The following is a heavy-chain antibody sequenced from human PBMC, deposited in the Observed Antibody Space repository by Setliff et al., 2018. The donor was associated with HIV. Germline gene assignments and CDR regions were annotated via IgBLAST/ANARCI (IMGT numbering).Heavy chain of an antibody. CDR1: GYTFTDYF. CDR2: INPSRHNT. Sequence: ASVKVSCKASGYTFTDYFIHCVRQAPGQGLEWMGRINPSRHNTIYAPRYQGRVTMTRDTSISTAYMELGGLRSDDTAVYYCARDGYYYGSGSYSSFDYWGQGTLVTVSS. J-gene: IGHJ4*02. V-gene: IGHV1-2*06. D-gene: IGHD3-10*01. CDR3: ARDGYYYGSGSYSSFDY.